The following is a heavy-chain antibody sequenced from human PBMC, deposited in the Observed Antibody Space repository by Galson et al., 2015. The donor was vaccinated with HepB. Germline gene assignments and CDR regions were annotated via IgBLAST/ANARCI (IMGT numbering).Heavy chain of an antibody. V-gene: IGHV3-23*01. CDR3: AKGSLRAYDYGDYYYYYGMDV. J-gene: IGHJ6*02. Sequence: SLRLSCAASGFTFSSYAMSWVRQAPGKGLEWVSAISGSGGITYYADSVKGRFTISRDNSKNTLYLQMNSLRAEDTAVYYCAKGSLRAYDYGDYYYYYGMDVWGQATTVTVSS. CDR1: GFTFSSYA. D-gene: IGHD4-17*01. CDR2: ISGSGGIT.